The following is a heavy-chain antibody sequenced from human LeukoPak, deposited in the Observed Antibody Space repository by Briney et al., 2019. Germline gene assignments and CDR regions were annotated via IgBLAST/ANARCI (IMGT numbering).Heavy chain of an antibody. D-gene: IGHD5-12*01. J-gene: IGHJ4*02. V-gene: IGHV1-2*02. CDR3: ASLRLLDY. CDR2: INPNSGGT. CDR1: GYTFTNYY. Sequence: GASVKVSCKASGYTFTNYYMHWVRQAPGEGLEWMGWINPNSGGTNYAQKFQGRVTMTRDTSISTAYLALSSLISDDTAVYYCASLRLLDYWGQGTLVTVSS.